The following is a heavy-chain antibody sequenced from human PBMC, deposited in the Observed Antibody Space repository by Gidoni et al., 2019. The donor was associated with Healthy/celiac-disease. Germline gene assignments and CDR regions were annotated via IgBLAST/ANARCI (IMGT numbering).Heavy chain of an antibody. Sequence: EVQLVESGGGLVKPGGSLRLSCAASGFTFSSYSMNWVRQAPGKGLEWVSSISSSSSYIYYADSVKGRFTISRDNAKNSLYLQMNSLRAEDTAVYYCAREGDGVVVPAASDALYYYYYMDVWGKGTTVTVSS. CDR3: AREGDGVVVPAASDALYYYYYMDV. D-gene: IGHD2-2*01. J-gene: IGHJ6*03. CDR1: GFTFSSYS. CDR2: ISSSSSYI. V-gene: IGHV3-21*01.